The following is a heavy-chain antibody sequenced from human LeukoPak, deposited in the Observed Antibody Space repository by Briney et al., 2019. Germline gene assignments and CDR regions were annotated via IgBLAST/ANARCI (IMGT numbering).Heavy chain of an antibody. Sequence: SETLSLTCTVSGASISTYYWGWIRQPPVKGLEWIGCIFYSGSTNSGNTNYNPSLKSRVTISVDTSKNQFSLKLSSVTAADTAAYYCARHSTIEPRPDYWGQGTLVTVSS. D-gene: IGHD6-6*01. CDR1: GASISTYY. CDR2: IFYSGSTN. V-gene: IGHV4-59*08. J-gene: IGHJ4*02. CDR3: ARHSTIEPRPDY.